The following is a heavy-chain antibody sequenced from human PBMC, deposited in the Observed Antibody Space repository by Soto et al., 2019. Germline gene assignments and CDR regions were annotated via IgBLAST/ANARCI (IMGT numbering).Heavy chain of an antibody. D-gene: IGHD2-15*01. CDR3: SRMMVVAAIDNDY. Sequence: PGGSLRLSCAASGFTVSTNYMTWVRQAPGKGLEWVSLIYTGGSTYYADSVKGRFTISRDNSKNTLYLQMNSLRADDTAIYYCSRMMVVAAIDNDYWGQGTVVTVSS. CDR2: IYTGGST. J-gene: IGHJ4*02. CDR1: GFTVSTNY. V-gene: IGHV3-66*01.